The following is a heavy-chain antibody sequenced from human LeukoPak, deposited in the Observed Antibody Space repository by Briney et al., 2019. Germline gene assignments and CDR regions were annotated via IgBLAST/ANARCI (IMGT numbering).Heavy chain of an antibody. Sequence: SETLSLTCSVSGGSIISSNWWSWVRQPPGKGLEWIGEIYHSGSTNYNPSLRSRVTISVDKSKNQFSLKLSSVTAADTDVYYCARSLAVAGTLDYWGQGTLVTVSS. V-gene: IGHV4-4*02. CDR1: GGSIISSNW. CDR2: IYHSGST. CDR3: ARSLAVAGTLDY. D-gene: IGHD6-19*01. J-gene: IGHJ4*02.